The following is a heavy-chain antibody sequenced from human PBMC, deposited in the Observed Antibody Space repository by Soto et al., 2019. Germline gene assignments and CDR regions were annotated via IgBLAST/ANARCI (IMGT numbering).Heavy chain of an antibody. J-gene: IGHJ4*02. V-gene: IGHV1-46*01. Sequence: ASVKVSCKASGYTFTSYYMHWVRQAPGQGLEWMGIINPSGGSTSYAQKFQGRVTMTRDTSTSTVHMELSSLRSEDTAVYYCARDSVRMNSSGYQGGPRTYYFDYWGQGTLVTVSS. CDR1: GYTFTSYY. CDR3: ARDSVRMNSSGYQGGPRTYYFDY. CDR2: INPSGGST. D-gene: IGHD3-22*01.